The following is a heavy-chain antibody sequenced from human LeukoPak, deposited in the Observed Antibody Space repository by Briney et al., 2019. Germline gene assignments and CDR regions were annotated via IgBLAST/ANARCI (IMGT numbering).Heavy chain of an antibody. CDR2: INPSGGST. CDR3: ARDGPRIAALGEDFDY. V-gene: IGHV1-46*01. D-gene: IGHD6-6*01. J-gene: IGHJ4*02. CDR1: GYTFTGYY. Sequence: GASVKVSFKASGYTFTGYYMHWVRQAPGQGLEWMGIINPSGGSTSYAQKFQGRVTMTRDTSTSTVYMELSSLRSEDTAVYYCARDGPRIAALGEDFDYWGQGTLVTVSS.